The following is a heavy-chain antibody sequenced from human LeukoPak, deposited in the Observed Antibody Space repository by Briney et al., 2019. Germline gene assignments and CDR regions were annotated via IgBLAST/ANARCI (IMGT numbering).Heavy chain of an antibody. Sequence: GGSLRLSCAASGFTFSSHCMHWIRQGPEKGLEWLSRVKTDGSRTDYADSVKGRFTIARDNSKNILYLQMNSLRVEDTAVYYCVRHNSPGSCGPWGQGTLVTVPS. CDR2: VKTDGSRT. V-gene: IGHV3-74*01. J-gene: IGHJ5*02. D-gene: IGHD1-14*01. CDR1: GFTFSSHC. CDR3: VRHNSPGSCGP.